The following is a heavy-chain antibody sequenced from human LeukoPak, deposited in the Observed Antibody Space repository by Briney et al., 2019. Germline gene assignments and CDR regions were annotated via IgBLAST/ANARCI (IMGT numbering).Heavy chain of an antibody. CDR2: ISSDGGRT. CDR3: ARKGVPGTNDY. D-gene: IGHD2-8*01. CDR1: GFTFSSFA. Sequence: PGGSLRLSCAAYGFTFSSFAMHWVRQAPGKGLEYVSAISSDGGRTYYANSVKGRFTISRDNSKNTLYLQMGSLRAEDMSVYYCARKGVPGTNDYWGQGTLVTVSS. J-gene: IGHJ4*02. V-gene: IGHV3-64*01.